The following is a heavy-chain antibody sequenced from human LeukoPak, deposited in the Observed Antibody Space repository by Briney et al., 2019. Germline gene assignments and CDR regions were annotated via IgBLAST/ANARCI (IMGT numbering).Heavy chain of an antibody. Sequence: ILGIANYAQKFQGRVTITADKSTSTAYMELSSLRSEDTAVYYCARSGNVWGSYRPPYYFDYWGQGTLVTVSS. CDR2: ILGIA. D-gene: IGHD3-16*02. CDR3: ARSGNVWGSYRPPYYFDY. V-gene: IGHV1-69*02. J-gene: IGHJ4*02.